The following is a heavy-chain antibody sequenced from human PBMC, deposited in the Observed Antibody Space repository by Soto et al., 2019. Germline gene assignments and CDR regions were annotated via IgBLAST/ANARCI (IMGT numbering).Heavy chain of an antibody. J-gene: IGHJ5*02. CDR3: ARGGFWFGASYVWFDP. V-gene: IGHV1-2*02. D-gene: IGHD3-10*01. CDR2: INPNSGGT. Sequence: ASVKVSCKASGYTFTGYYMQWVRQAPGQGLEWMGWINPNSGGTNYAQKFQGRVTMTRDTSISTAYMELSRLSSDDTAVYYCARGGFWFGASYVWFDPWGQGTLVTVSS. CDR1: GYTFTGYY.